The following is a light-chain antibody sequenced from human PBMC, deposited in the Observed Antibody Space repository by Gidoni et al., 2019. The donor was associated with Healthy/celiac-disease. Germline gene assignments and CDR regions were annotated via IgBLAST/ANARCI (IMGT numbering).Light chain of an antibody. CDR2: KAS. CDR1: QSISSW. J-gene: IGKJ1*01. Sequence: DIQMTQSPSTLSASVGDRVTITCRASQSISSWLAWYQQKPGKAPKLLIYKASSLESGVPSMFSGSGSGTEFTLTINSLQPDDFATYYCQQYNSNWTFGQGTKVEIK. CDR3: QQYNSNWT. V-gene: IGKV1-5*03.